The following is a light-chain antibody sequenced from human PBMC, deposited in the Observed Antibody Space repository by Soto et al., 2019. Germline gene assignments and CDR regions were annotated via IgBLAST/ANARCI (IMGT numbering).Light chain of an antibody. V-gene: IGKV1-27*01. CDR3: QKYNSAPRT. J-gene: IGKJ1*01. CDR2: AAS. Sequence: DIQMTQSPSSLSASVGDRVTITCRASQGISNYLAWYQQKPGKVPKLLIYAASTLQSGVPSRFSGRGSGTDFNLTISSLQPDDVATYYCQKYNSAPRTFGQGTKVEIK. CDR1: QGISNY.